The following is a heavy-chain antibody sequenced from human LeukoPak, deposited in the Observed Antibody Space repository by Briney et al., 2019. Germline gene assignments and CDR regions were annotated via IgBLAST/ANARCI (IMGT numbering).Heavy chain of an antibody. CDR2: ISSSSSYI. D-gene: IGHD3-3*01. V-gene: IGHV3-21*03. Sequence: GGSLRLSCAASGFTFSSYSMNWVRQAPGKGLEWVSSISSSSSYIYYADSVKGRFTISRDNAKNSLYLQMNSLRAEDTAVYYCARARITIFGVVIKFHYYYMDVWGKGTTVTVSS. J-gene: IGHJ6*03. CDR1: GFTFSSYS. CDR3: ARARITIFGVVIKFHYYYMDV.